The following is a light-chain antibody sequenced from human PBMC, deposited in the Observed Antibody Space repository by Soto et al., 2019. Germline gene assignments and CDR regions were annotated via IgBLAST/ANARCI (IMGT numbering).Light chain of an antibody. J-gene: IGKJ2*01. Sequence: EIVLTQSPGTLSLSPGERATLSCRASQSVSSRYLAWYQQKPGQAPRLLIYGASSRATGIPDRFSGSGSGTEFSLTISRLEPEDFAVYYCQQYGSSPPYTFGQGTKLEIK. CDR2: GAS. V-gene: IGKV3-20*01. CDR1: QSVSSRY. CDR3: QQYGSSPPYT.